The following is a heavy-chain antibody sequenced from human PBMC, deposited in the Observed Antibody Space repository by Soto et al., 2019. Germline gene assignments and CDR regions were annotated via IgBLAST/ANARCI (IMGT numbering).Heavy chain of an antibody. CDR3: ARGGYFDDDGALFH. D-gene: IGHD2-15*01. V-gene: IGHV3-30*03. CDR2: VPFDGSEK. J-gene: IGHJ4*02. CDR1: GFTFSTYD. Sequence: GGSLRLSCAASGFTFSTYDMHWVRQAPGRGLEWVAVVPFDGSEKSYADSVTGRFTISRDNSKNTLYLHMSSLRAEDTDVYYCARGGYFDDDGALFHWGQGTLVTVSS.